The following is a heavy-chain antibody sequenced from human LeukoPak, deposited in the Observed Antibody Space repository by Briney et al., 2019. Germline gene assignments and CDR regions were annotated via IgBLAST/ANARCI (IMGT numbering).Heavy chain of an antibody. CDR1: GFTFSSYA. D-gene: IGHD4-17*01. Sequence: GGSLRLSCAASGFTFSSYAMHWVRQAPGKGLEWVAVISYDGSNKYYADSVKGRFTISRDNAKNSLYLQMNSLRAEDTAVYYXXREDYGDTNQYYFDYWGQGTLVTVSS. V-gene: IGHV3-30-3*01. CDR3: XREDYGDTNQYYFDY. CDR2: ISYDGSNK. J-gene: IGHJ4*02.